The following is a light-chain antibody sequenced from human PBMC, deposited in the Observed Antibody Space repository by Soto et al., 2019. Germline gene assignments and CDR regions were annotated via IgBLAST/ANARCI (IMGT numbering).Light chain of an antibody. J-gene: IGKJ5*01. CDR3: QQYATTPIT. CDR1: QSVGAN. V-gene: IGKV3-15*01. CDR2: GAT. Sequence: IVLTQSPGTLSVSPGGRATLSCRASQSVGANLAWYRQIPGQAPRLLIYGATTRATGIPARFSGSRSGTEFTLTISRLEPEDFAMYYCQQYATTPITFGQGTRLEIK.